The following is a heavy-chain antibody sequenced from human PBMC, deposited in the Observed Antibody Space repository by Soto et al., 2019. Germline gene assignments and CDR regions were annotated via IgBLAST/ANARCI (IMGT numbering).Heavy chain of an antibody. J-gene: IGHJ6*02. CDR1: GFTFSRYG. CDR2: TSEDGGNR. V-gene: IGHV3-30*18. D-gene: IGHD2-15*01. Sequence: GGSLRLSCAASGFTFSRYGMHWVRQAPGKGLEWVAVTSEDGGNRYYGDPVKGRFTISRDNSKNTLYLQMDSLRAEDTAVYYCAKVLPSARYYYYAMDVWGQGTTVTVSS. CDR3: AKVLPSARYYYYAMDV.